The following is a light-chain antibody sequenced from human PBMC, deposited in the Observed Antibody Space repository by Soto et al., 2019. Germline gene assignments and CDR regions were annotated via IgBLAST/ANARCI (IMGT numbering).Light chain of an antibody. CDR2: VDSDGSH. CDR1: TEYSHYA. V-gene: IGLV4-69*01. CDR3: QTWGTGIQVV. Sequence: QLVLTQSPSASASLGASVKLTCTLSTEYSHYAIAWHQQQPEKGPRYLMKVDSDGSHTKGDGIPDRFSGSSSGADRYVTISSLQSEDEADYYCQTWGTGIQVVFGGGTKLTVL. J-gene: IGLJ2*01.